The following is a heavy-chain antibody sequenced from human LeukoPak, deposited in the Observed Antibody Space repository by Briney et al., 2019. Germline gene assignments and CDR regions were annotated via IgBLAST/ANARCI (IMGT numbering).Heavy chain of an antibody. CDR3: AKGDIVVVPAAITFTY. V-gene: IGHV3-23*01. Sequence: GGSLRLSCAASGFTFSSYSMSWVRQAPGKGLEWVSAISGSGGSTYYADSVKGRFAISRDNSKNTLYLQMNSLRAEDTAVYYCAKGDIVVVPAAITFTYWGQGTLVTVSS. D-gene: IGHD2-2*01. CDR2: ISGSGGST. CDR1: GFTFSSYS. J-gene: IGHJ4*02.